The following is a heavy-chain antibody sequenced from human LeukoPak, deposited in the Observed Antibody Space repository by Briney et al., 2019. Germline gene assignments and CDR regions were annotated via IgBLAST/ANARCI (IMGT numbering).Heavy chain of an antibody. CDR2: IYYTGST. D-gene: IGHD3-10*01. J-gene: IGHJ1*01. V-gene: IGHV4-59*01. CDR1: GGSLSSYY. CDR3: VRHSYDSGTAKGYFQH. Sequence: PSETLSLTCAVSGGSLSSYYWSWIRQPPGAGPEWIGYIYYTGSTNYNPSLKSRVTISLDSSTNQFSLNLNSLTTADTAVYYCVRHSYDSGTAKGYFQHWGQGTLVTVSS.